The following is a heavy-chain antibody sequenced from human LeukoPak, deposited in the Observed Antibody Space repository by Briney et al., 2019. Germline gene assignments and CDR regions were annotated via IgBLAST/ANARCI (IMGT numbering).Heavy chain of an antibody. CDR3: ARWTVSGSGSYAFDI. D-gene: IGHD3-10*01. J-gene: IGHJ3*02. CDR2: IIPIFGTA. Sequence: ASVKASCKASGGTLSSYAISWVRQAPGQGLEWMGGIIPIFGTANYAQKFQGRVTITADESTSTAYMELSSLRSEDTAVYYCARWTVSGSGSYAFDIWGQGTMVTVSS. CDR1: GGTLSSYA. V-gene: IGHV1-69*13.